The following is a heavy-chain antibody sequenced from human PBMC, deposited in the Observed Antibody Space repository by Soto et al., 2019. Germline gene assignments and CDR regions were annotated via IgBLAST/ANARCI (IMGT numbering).Heavy chain of an antibody. V-gene: IGHV3-33*01. J-gene: IGHJ4*02. D-gene: IGHD4-4*01. CDR2: IWYDGSHK. CDR1: GFTFSSYG. Sequence: QVELVESGGGVVQPGRSLRLSCAASGFTFSSYGMHWVRQVPGKGLEWVAVIWYDGSHKYYADYVKGRFTISRDNSKNTLYLQMNSLRAEDTAIYYCARDYSGTAGYWGQGTLVTVS. CDR3: ARDYSGTAGY.